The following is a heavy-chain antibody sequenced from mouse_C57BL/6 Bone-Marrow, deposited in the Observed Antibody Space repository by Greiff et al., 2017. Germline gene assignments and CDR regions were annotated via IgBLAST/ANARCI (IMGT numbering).Heavy chain of an antibody. CDR2: FYPGSGSI. CDR1: GYTFTEYT. J-gene: IGHJ4*01. D-gene: IGHD2-3*01. Sequence: VQLQQSGAELVKPGASVKLSCKASGYTFTEYTIHWVKQRSGQGLEWIGWFYPGSGSIKYNEKFKDKATLTADKSSSTVYMELSRLTSEDSAVYVCARHEKRDGYYVDYYAMDDWGQGTSVTVSS. CDR3: ARHEKRDGYYVDYYAMDD. V-gene: IGHV1-62-2*01.